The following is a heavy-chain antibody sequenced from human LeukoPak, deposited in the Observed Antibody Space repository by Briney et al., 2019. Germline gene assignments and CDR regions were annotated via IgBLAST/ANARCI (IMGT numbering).Heavy chain of an antibody. CDR3: ARDPDSDNAWGWFDP. CDR1: GFTFSNYW. CDR2: IKEDGSEK. V-gene: IGHV3-7*01. J-gene: IGHJ5*02. D-gene: IGHD3-16*01. Sequence: PGGSLRLSCAASGFTFSNYWMSWVRQAPGKGLEWVANIKEDGSEKWYVDSVKGRFTISRDNAKNSLYMQMDNLRGEDTAVYYCARDPDSDNAWGWFDPWGQGTLVTVSS.